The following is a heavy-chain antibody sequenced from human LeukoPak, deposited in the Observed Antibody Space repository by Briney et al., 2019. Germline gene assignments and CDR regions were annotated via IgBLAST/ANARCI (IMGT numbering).Heavy chain of an antibody. D-gene: IGHD2-2*01. CDR3: ARGGIVVVPPDISHHDALDI. Sequence: ASVKVSCKASGYTFTSYGISWVRQAPGQGLEWMGGTIPVFGTAIYAQKFQGRVTITADESTSTAHMELSTLRSEDTAVYYCARGGIVVVPPDISHHDALDIWGQGTMVTVSS. CDR2: TIPVFGTA. J-gene: IGHJ3*02. CDR1: GYTFTSYG. V-gene: IGHV1-69*13.